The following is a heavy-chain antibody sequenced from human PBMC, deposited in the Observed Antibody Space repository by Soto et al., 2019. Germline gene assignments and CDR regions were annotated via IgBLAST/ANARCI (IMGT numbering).Heavy chain of an antibody. J-gene: IGHJ1*01. CDR3: ARESGDYDEYFQH. D-gene: IGHD4-17*01. Sequence: GGSLRLSCAASGFTFSSYGMHWVRQAPGKGLEWVAVIWYDGSNKYYADSVKGRFTISRDNSKNTLYLQMNSLRAEDTAVYYCARESGDYDEYFQHWGQGTLVTVSS. V-gene: IGHV3-33*01. CDR1: GFTFSSYG. CDR2: IWYDGSNK.